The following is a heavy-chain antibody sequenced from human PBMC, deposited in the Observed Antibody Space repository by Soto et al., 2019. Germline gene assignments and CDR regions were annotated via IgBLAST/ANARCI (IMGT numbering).Heavy chain of an antibody. CDR2: ISAYNGNT. CDR3: ARLGRIVVVPAAIYVYYYYGMDV. Sequence: ASVKVSCKASGYTFTSYGISWVRQAPGQGLEWMGWISAYNGNTNYAQKLQGRVTMTTDTSTSTAYMELRSLRSDDTAVYYCARLGRIVVVPAAIYVYYYYGMDVWGQGTTVTSP. CDR1: GYTFTSYG. V-gene: IGHV1-18*01. D-gene: IGHD2-2*01. J-gene: IGHJ6*02.